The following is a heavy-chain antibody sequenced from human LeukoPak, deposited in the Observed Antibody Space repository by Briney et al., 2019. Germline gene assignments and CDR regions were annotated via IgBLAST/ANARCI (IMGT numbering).Heavy chain of an antibody. CDR2: LNPRSGAT. Sequence: ASVKVSCKASGYTFVDYYMYWVRQAPGQGFEWIGWLNPRSGATKYAQKFQARVTMTRDTSTSTGYMELTRLTSDDTAVYYCARDHRLGRTGYVMPADWGQGTRVIVSS. J-gene: IGHJ4*02. CDR1: GYTFVDYY. CDR3: ARDHRLGRTGYVMPAD. V-gene: IGHV1-2*02. D-gene: IGHD5-12*01.